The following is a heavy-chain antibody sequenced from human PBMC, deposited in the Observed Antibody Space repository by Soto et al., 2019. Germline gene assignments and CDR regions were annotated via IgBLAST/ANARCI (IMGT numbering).Heavy chain of an antibody. J-gene: IGHJ6*02. V-gene: IGHV4-30-2*01. CDR3: AREWEESCSGAWCRYDGMDV. D-gene: IGHD1-26*01. CDR1: GDTISTGGYT. CDR2: TYHSGNP. Sequence: SETLSLTCDVSGDTISTGGYTWAWIRQPPGKALEWIGHTYHSGNPYYNPSLKSRVIISVDRSKNQFSLKVRSVTAADTAVYYCAREWEESCSGAWCRYDGMDVWGPGTTVTVSS.